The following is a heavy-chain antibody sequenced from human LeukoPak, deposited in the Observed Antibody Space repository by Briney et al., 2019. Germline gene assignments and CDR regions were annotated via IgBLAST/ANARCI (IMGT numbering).Heavy chain of an antibody. Sequence: ASVKVSCKASGYTFTGYYMHWVRQAPGQGLEWMGWINPNSGGTNYAQKFQGRVTMTRDTSISTAYMELSRLRSDDTAVYDCARDRGGSYLRAFDIWGQGTMVTVSS. J-gene: IGHJ3*02. CDR2: INPNSGGT. D-gene: IGHD1-26*01. CDR3: ARDRGGSYLRAFDI. CDR1: GYTFTGYY. V-gene: IGHV1-2*02.